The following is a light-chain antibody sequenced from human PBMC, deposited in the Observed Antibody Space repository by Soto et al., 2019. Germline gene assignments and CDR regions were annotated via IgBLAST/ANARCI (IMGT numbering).Light chain of an antibody. Sequence: EIALTQSQGTLSLSPGARATLSCRATQSVSSSYLAWYQQKPGQAPRLLIYGASSRATGIPDRFSGSGSGTDFTLTISRLEPEEFAVYYCQQYGSSGTFGQGTKVDIK. V-gene: IGKV3-20*01. J-gene: IGKJ1*01. CDR1: QSVSSSY. CDR3: QQYGSSGT. CDR2: GAS.